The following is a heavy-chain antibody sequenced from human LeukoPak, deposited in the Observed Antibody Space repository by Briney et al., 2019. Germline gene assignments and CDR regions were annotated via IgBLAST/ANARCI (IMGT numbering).Heavy chain of an antibody. J-gene: IGHJ6*02. CDR1: GFTFSNAW. Sequence: GGSLRLSCAASGFTFSNAWMSWVRQAPGKGLEWVGRIKSKTDGGTTDYAAPVKGRFTISRDDSKNTLYLQMNSLKTEDTAVYYCARRDATDYYYYGMDVWGQGTTVTVSS. CDR2: IKSKTDGGTT. CDR3: ARRDATDYYYYGMDV. V-gene: IGHV3-15*01.